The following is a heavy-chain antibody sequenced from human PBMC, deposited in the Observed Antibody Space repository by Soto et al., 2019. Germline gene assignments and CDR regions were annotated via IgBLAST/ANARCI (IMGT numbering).Heavy chain of an antibody. V-gene: IGHV3-48*01. D-gene: IGHD1-1*01. Sequence: SVKGRFTISRDNAENTLYLHMNSLRAEDTAVYYCVRVVREGGIYQGFDYWGQGTLVTVSS. CDR3: VRVVREGGIYQGFDY. J-gene: IGHJ4*02.